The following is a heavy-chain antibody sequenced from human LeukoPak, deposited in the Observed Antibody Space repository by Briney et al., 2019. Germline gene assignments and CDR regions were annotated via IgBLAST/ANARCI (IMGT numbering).Heavy chain of an antibody. Sequence: QSGGSLRLSCAASGFTSSSYDMHWVRQGIGKGLEWVSAIATAGDTFYSGSVKGRFTISRENAKKSLYLQMNSLRAGDTAVYYCARGGELGFDPWGQGTLVTVSS. J-gene: IGHJ5*02. CDR3: ARGGELGFDP. V-gene: IGHV3-13*01. D-gene: IGHD1-7*01. CDR2: IATAGDT. CDR1: GFTSSSYD.